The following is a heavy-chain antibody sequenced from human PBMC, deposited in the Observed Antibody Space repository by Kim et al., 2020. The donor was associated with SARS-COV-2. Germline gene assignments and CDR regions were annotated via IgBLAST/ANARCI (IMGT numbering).Heavy chain of an antibody. CDR1: GFTFSDYA. V-gene: IGHV3-30*03. J-gene: IGHJ4*02. Sequence: GGSLRLSCVASGFTFSDYAMHWVRLAPGKGPEWVAVVSSSADIKIYTDSVKGRFTISRDNSKNTLYQQMNSLTYEDTAIYYCARDFIGGSPDYFDYWGQGTLVTVSS. D-gene: IGHD6-25*01. CDR3: ARDFIGGSPDYFDY. CDR2: VSSSADIK.